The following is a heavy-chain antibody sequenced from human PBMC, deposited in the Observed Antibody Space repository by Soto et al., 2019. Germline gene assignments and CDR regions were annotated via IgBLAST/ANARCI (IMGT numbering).Heavy chain of an antibody. CDR1: GASISSNNW. J-gene: IGHJ4*02. D-gene: IGHD2-15*01. V-gene: IGHV4-4*02. CDR2: IYHSGTT. CDR3: AKDGSGHPYYSDN. Sequence: QVQLQESGPGLVKPSGTLSLTCVVSGASISSNNWCSWVRQPPGKRLEWIGEIYHSGTTSYNPSLKSRVTMSVDKSKNQFSLKVTSVTAADTAVYFCAKDGSGHPYYSDNWGQGTLVTVSS.